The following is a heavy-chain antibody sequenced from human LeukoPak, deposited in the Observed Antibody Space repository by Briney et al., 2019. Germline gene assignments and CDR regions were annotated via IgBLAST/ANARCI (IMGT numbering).Heavy chain of an antibody. CDR1: GGSISGYY. V-gene: IGHV4-59*08. D-gene: IGHD3-22*01. J-gene: IGHJ4*02. CDR3: ARHYYDSSGYYYFDY. CDR2: IYYSGST. Sequence: SETLSLTCTVSGGSISGYYWSWIRQPPGKGLEYIGYIYYSGSTDYNPSLKSRITISVDTSKNQFSLKLSSVTAADTAVYYCARHYYDSSGYYYFDYWGQGTLVTVPS.